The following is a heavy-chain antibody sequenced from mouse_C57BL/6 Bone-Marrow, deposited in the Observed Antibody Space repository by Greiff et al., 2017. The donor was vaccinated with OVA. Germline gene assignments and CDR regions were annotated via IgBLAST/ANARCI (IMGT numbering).Heavy chain of an antibody. Sequence: VQLQQSGAELVRPGASVKLSCTASGFNIKDDYMHWVKQRPEQGLEWIGWIDPENGDTEYASKFQGKATITADTSSNTAYLQLSSLTSEDTAVYYCTPLYGNDDWFAYWGQGTLVTVSA. CDR2: IDPENGDT. CDR1: GFNIKDDY. V-gene: IGHV14-4*01. D-gene: IGHD2-2*01. J-gene: IGHJ3*01. CDR3: TPLYGNDDWFAY.